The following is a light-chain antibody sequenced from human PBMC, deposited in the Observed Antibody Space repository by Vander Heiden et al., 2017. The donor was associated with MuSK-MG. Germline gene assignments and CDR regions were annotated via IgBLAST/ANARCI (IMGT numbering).Light chain of an antibody. CDR3: QSYDTTLSHWV. Sequence: QSVLTQPPSVSGAPGQRVAISCTGSSSNIGASYDVPWYRHLPGTAPKLLIFGNNNRPSGVPDRFSGSKSGTSASLAITGLQADDEADYYCQSYDTTLSHWVFGGGTKLTVL. V-gene: IGLV1-40*01. CDR1: SSNIGASYD. J-gene: IGLJ3*02. CDR2: GNN.